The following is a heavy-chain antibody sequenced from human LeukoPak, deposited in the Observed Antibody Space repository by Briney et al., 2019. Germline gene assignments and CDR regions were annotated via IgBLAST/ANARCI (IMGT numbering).Heavy chain of an antibody. V-gene: IGHV3-23*01. CDR1: GFTFNNYA. J-gene: IGHJ4*02. Sequence: GGSLRLSCAASGFTFNNYAMSWIRQAPGKGLEWVSNVGGRDGATFYADSVKGRFTISRDNFKNTLYLQMNSLGVEDTAVYYCARGDDGAYWGQGTLVTVSS. CDR3: ARGDDGAY. CDR2: VGGRDGAT. D-gene: IGHD3-16*01.